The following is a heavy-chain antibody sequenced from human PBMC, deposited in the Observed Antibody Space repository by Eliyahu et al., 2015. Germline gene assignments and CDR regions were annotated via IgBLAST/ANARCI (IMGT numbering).Heavy chain of an antibody. Sequence: QVQLQQWGAGLLKPSETLSLTCAAYGGSFSDYYWSWIRQPPGKGLEGVGEITHSGSTTYNPSLKSRVTISVDTSKNQFSLKLSSVTAADTAVYYCARRRNRRYSYGPGWFDPWGQGTLVTVSS. CDR3: ARRRNRRYSYGPGWFDP. CDR2: ITHSGST. CDR1: GGSFSDYY. D-gene: IGHD5-18*01. J-gene: IGHJ5*02. V-gene: IGHV4-34*01.